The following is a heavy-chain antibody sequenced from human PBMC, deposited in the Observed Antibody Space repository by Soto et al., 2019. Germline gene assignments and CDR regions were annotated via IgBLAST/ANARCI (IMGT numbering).Heavy chain of an antibody. D-gene: IGHD2-2*01. CDR2: ISYDGSNK. J-gene: IGHJ4*02. CDR1: GFTFSSYG. Sequence: GGSLRLSCAASGFTFSSYGMHWVRQAPGKGLEWVAVISYDGSNKYYADSVKGRFTISRDNSKNTLYLQMNSLRAEDTAVYYCAKDAVLGYCSSTSCNPTPGYYFDYWGQGTLVTVSS. V-gene: IGHV3-30*18. CDR3: AKDAVLGYCSSTSCNPTPGYYFDY.